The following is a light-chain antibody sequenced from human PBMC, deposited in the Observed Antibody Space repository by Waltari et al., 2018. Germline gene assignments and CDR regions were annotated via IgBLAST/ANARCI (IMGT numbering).Light chain of an antibody. V-gene: IGKV1-5*03. Sequence: DIQLTQSPSTQSAYVGDRVTITCRASQNINRWLAWYQQKPGKAPRLLIHKASNLENKVTSRFSGSGSGTEFTLTISGLQPGDFATYYCQQYYNYPGTFGGGTKVEI. CDR3: QQYYNYPGT. CDR2: KAS. J-gene: IGKJ4*01. CDR1: QNINRW.